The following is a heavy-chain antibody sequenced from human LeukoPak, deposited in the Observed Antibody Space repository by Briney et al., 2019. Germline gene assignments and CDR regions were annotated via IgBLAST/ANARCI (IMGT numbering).Heavy chain of an antibody. CDR2: IYYSGST. J-gene: IGHJ4*02. CDR3: ARDFDTAMVTPYFDY. D-gene: IGHD5-18*01. CDR1: GGSFSGYY. V-gene: IGHV4-34*01. Sequence: SETLSLTCAVYGGSFSGYYWSWIRQPPGKGLEWIGSIYYSGSTYYNPSLKSRVTISVDTSKNQFSLKLSSVTAADTAVYYCARDFDTAMVTPYFDYWGQGTLVTVSS.